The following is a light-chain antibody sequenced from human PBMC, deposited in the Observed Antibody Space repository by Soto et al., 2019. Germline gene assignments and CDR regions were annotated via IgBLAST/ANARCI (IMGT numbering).Light chain of an antibody. CDR3: QQSYSTPYT. CDR2: AAS. J-gene: IGKJ2*01. CDR1: QSISSY. Sequence: DIQMTQSPSSLSSFVGVRVTITCRASQSISSYLNWYQQKPGKAPKVLIYAASTLQSGVPSRFSGSGSGTDFTLSISSLQPEDFATYYCQQSYSTPYTFVQGTKLEIK. V-gene: IGKV1-39*01.